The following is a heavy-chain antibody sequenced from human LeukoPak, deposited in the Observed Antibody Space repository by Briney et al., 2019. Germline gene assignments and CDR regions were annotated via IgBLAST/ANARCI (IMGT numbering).Heavy chain of an antibody. D-gene: IGHD2-15*01. CDR1: GGSISSYY. V-gene: IGHV4-59*01. CDR2: IYYSGST. J-gene: IGHJ4*02. Sequence: AETLSLTCTVSGGSISSYYWSWFRQPPGKGLEWVGYIYYSGSTNYNPSLKSRVTISVDTSKNQFSLKLSSVTAANTAVYYCARDCSGGSCFDYWGQGTLVTVSS. CDR3: ARDCSGGSCFDY.